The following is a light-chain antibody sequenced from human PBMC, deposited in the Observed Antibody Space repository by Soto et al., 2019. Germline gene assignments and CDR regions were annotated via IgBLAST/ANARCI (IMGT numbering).Light chain of an antibody. J-gene: IGKJ4*01. CDR2: WAS. CDR1: RSVLYSSNNRNY. V-gene: IGKV4-1*01. CDR3: QQYYNTPLT. Sequence: DILMTQSPDSLAVSLGERVTINCKSSRSVLYSSNNRNYLAWFQQKPGQPPKLLIYWASTRESGVPDRFSGSGSGTDFTLTISGLQAEDVAVYYCQQYYNTPLTFGGGTKVDIK.